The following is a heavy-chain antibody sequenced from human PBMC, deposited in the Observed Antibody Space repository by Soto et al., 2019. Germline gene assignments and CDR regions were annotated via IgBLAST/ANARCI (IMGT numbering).Heavy chain of an antibody. V-gene: IGHV4-31*03. Sequence: SETLSLTCTVSGGSISSGGYYWSWIRQHPGKGLEWIGYIYYSGSTYYNPSLKSRVTISVDTSKNQFSLKLSSVTAADTAVYYCARDSGRGSTHYYYYMDVWGKGTTVTVSS. D-gene: IGHD2-15*01. CDR1: GGSISSGGYY. CDR3: ARDSGRGSTHYYYYMDV. J-gene: IGHJ6*03. CDR2: IYYSGST.